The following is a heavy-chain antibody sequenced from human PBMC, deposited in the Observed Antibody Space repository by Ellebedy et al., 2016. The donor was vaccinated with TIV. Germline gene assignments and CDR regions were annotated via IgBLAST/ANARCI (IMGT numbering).Heavy chain of an antibody. V-gene: IGHV1-46*01. D-gene: IGHD2-2*01. J-gene: IGHJ6*02. Sequence: ASVKVSXXASGYTFTSYYMHWVRQAPGQGLEWMGIINPSGGSTSYAQKFQGRVTMTRDTSTSTVYMELSSLRSEDTAVYYCARGVVPAAMGGYYYYGMDVWGQGTTVTVSS. CDR1: GYTFTSYY. CDR2: INPSGGST. CDR3: ARGVVPAAMGGYYYYGMDV.